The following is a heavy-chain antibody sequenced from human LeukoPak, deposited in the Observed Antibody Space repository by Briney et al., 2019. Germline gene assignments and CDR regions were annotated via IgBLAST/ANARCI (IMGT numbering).Heavy chain of an antibody. V-gene: IGHV4-31*03. CDR2: IYYSGST. J-gene: IGHJ4*02. Sequence: SETLSLTCTVSGGSISSGGYYWSWIRQHPGKGLEWIGHIYYSGSTYYNPSLKSRVTISVDTSKNQFSLRLNSVTAADTAVYYCTRQTAKKWDLPGSFDSWGQGILVIVSS. CDR1: GGSISSGGYY. CDR3: TRQTAKKWDLPGSFDS. D-gene: IGHD1-26*01.